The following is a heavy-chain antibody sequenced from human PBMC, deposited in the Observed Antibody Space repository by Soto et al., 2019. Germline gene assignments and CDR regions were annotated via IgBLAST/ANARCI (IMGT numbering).Heavy chain of an antibody. CDR3: ARVGSGPYGSGSYNNGNWFDP. D-gene: IGHD3-10*01. CDR1: GGSISSYY. J-gene: IGHJ5*02. Sequence: SETLSLTCTVSGGSISSYYWSWIRQPPGKGLEWIGYIYYSGSTNYNPSLKSRVTISVDTSKNQFSLKLSSVTAAVTAVYYCARVGSGPYGSGSYNNGNWFDPWGQGTLVTVSS. V-gene: IGHV4-59*01. CDR2: IYYSGST.